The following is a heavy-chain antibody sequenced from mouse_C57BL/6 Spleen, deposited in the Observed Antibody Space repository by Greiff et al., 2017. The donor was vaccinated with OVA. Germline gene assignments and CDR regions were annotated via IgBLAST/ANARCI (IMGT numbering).Heavy chain of an antibody. V-gene: IGHV1-4*01. CDR1: GYTFTSYT. CDR2: INPSSGYT. CDR3: ARDPITTDYAMDD. Sequence: VKLVESGAELARPGASVKMSCKASGYTFTSYTMHWVKQRPGQGLEWIGYINPSSGYTKYNQKFKDKATLTEDKSSSTAYMQLSSLTSEDSAVYYCARDPITTDYAMDDWGQGTSVTVSS. J-gene: IGHJ4*01. D-gene: IGHD1-2*01.